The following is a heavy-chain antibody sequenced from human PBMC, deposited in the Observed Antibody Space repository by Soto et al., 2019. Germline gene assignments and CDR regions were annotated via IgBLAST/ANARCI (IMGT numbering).Heavy chain of an antibody. J-gene: IGHJ2*01. Sequence: SETLSLTCAVYGGSFSGYYWSWIRQPPGKGLEWIGEINHSGSTNYNPSLKSRVTISVDTSKNQFSLKLSSVTAADTAVYYCARAVVASWYFDLWGRGTLVTVSS. D-gene: IGHD6-19*01. CDR1: GGSFSGYY. CDR2: INHSGST. V-gene: IGHV4-34*01. CDR3: ARAVVASWYFDL.